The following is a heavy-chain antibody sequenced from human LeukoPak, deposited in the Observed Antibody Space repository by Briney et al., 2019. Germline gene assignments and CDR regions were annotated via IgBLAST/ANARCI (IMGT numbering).Heavy chain of an antibody. Sequence: GRSLRLSCAASGFTFQSYSMHWVRQAPGKGREWVSSISNSRNYIYYAESVKGRFPNSKDNAKNSLHLQMNTMRAEDTAVEYCARDTYYYDSSGYLVVDYWGQGPLVTVSS. CDR1: GFTFQSYS. J-gene: IGHJ4*02. CDR3: ARDTYYYDSSGYLVVDY. D-gene: IGHD3-22*01. V-gene: IGHV3-21*01. CDR2: ISNSRNYI.